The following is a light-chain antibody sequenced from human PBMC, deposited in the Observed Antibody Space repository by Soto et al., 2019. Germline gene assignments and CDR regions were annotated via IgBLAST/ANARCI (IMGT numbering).Light chain of an antibody. CDR2: GAS. Sequence: EIVLTQSPATLSLSPGERATLSCRASQSVGNLIAWYQQRPGQAPRLLIFGASNRAPGIPDRFSGGVSWTDFTLTISSLEPEDFAVYYCQQRSDWRRLTFGQGTRLEIK. V-gene: IGKV3-11*01. CDR3: QQRSDWRRLT. CDR1: QSVGNL. J-gene: IGKJ5*01.